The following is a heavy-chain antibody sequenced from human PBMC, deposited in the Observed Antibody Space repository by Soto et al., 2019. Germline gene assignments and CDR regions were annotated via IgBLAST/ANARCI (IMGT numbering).Heavy chain of an antibody. D-gene: IGHD6-19*01. Sequence: PAGSLRLSSEASGFTFENYWMTWVRQSTGKSLEWVASISQDSIDTYYVDSVEGRFTISRDNSKNTVYLKMNSLRAEDTAVYYCVRSGRAVAGTARCDFDYWGQGTLVTVSS. CDR3: VRSGRAVAGTARCDFDY. V-gene: IGHV3-7*05. CDR2: ISQDSIDT. CDR1: GFTFENYW. J-gene: IGHJ4*02.